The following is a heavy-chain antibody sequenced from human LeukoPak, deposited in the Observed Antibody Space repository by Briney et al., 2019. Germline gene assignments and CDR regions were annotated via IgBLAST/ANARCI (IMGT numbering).Heavy chain of an antibody. V-gene: IGHV3-53*01. CDR2: IRSDGST. J-gene: IGHJ3*02. D-gene: IGHD6-25*01. CDR3: ASDIPAKDAFDI. Sequence: GGSLRLSCAASGFIVSGKYMSWVRQAPGKGLEWVSVIRSDGSTSYADSVKGRFTISRDNSKNTLYLQMNSRRAEDTAVYYCASDIPAKDAFDIWGQGTMVTVSS. CDR1: GFIVSGKY.